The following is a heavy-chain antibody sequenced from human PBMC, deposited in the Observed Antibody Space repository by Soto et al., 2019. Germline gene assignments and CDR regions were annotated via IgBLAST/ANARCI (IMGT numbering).Heavy chain of an antibody. J-gene: IGHJ4*02. D-gene: IGHD3-3*01. CDR3: ARDGRRDGYNLWGAYYFDS. CDR1: GITLRSSW. CDR2: INQDGSEK. V-gene: IGHV3-7*01. Sequence: GSLRLSCAASGITLRSSWMSWVRQAPGKGLEWVANINQDGSEKSYVDSVKGRFTISRDNAKNSLYLQMNSLRAEDTAVHYCARDGRRDGYNLWGAYYFDSRGQGTLVTVSS.